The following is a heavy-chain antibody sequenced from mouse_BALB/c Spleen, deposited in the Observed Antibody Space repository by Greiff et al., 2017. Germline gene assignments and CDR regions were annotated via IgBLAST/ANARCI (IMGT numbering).Heavy chain of an antibody. V-gene: IGHV1-5*01. CDR3: TRRRTYGSSLSALDY. J-gene: IGHJ2*01. CDR1: GYTFTSYW. CDR2: IYPGNSDT. D-gene: IGHD1-1*01. Sequence: EVQLQQSGTVLARPGASVKMSCKASGYTFTSYWMHWVKQRPGQGLEWIGAIYPGNSDTSYNQKFKGKAKLTAVTSTSTAYMELSSLTNEDSAVYYCTRRRTYGSSLSALDYWGQGTTLTVSS.